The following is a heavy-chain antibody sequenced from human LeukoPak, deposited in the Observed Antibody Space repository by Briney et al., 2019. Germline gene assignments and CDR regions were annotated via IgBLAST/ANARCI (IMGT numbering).Heavy chain of an antibody. Sequence: GGSLRLSCAASEFTFSSYAMSWVRQAPGEGLEWVSTISGSGSTTYYADSVKGRFTISRDNSKNTLSLQMNSLRAEDTAVYYCAKHCSDASCYRVEDWGQGTLVTVSS. J-gene: IGHJ4*02. V-gene: IGHV3-23*01. CDR3: AKHCSDASCYRVED. CDR2: ISGSGSTT. D-gene: IGHD2-2*01. CDR1: EFTFSSYA.